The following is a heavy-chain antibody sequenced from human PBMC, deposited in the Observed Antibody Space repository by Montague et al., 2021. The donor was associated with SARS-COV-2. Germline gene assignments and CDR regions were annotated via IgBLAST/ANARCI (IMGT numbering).Heavy chain of an antibody. CDR3: AASTIFGVVIILDY. CDR1: GYTLTELS. Sequence: SVKVSCKVSGYTLTELSMHWVRQAPGKGLGWMGGFDPEDGETIYAQKFQGRVTMTEDTSTDTAYMELSSLRSEDTAVYYCAASTIFGVVIILDYWGQGTLVTVSS. CDR2: FDPEDGET. D-gene: IGHD3-3*01. J-gene: IGHJ4*02. V-gene: IGHV1-24*01.